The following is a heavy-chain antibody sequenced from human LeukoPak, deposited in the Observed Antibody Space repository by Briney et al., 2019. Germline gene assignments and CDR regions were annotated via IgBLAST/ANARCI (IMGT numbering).Heavy chain of an antibody. Sequence: SETLSLTCTVSGGSISSYYWSWIRQPPGKGLEWIGYIYYSGSTNYNPSLKSRVTISVDTSKNQFSLKLSSVTAADTAVYYCARLDYDILTGYHFDYWGQGTLVTVSS. CDR1: GGSISSYY. J-gene: IGHJ4*02. V-gene: IGHV4-59*08. CDR2: IYYSGST. CDR3: ARLDYDILTGYHFDY. D-gene: IGHD3-9*01.